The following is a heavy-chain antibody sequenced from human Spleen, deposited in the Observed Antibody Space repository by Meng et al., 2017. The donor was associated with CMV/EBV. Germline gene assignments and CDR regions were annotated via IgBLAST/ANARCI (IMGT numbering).Heavy chain of an antibody. CDR2: INPNSGGT. J-gene: IGHJ6*02. V-gene: IGHV1-2*02. Sequence: ASVKVSCKASGYSFTAYYMCWVRQAPGQGLEWMGWINPNSGGTSYAQNFQGRVTMTRDTSITTAYMELSGLRSDDTAVYYCARRDSDRSYYGMDVWGQGTTVTVSS. D-gene: IGHD5-24*01. CDR3: ARRDSDRSYYGMDV. CDR1: GYSFTAYY.